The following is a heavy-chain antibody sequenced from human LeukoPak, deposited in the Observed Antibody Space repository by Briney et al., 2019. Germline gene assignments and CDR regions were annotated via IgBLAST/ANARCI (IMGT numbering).Heavy chain of an antibody. CDR2: MSYSGST. V-gene: IGHV4-59*01. CDR1: GGSISSFY. J-gene: IGHJ4*02. D-gene: IGHD2-15*01. Sequence: SETLSLTCTVSGGSISSFYWSWIRQPPGKGLEWIGYMSYSGSTNYNSTLKSRVTISLDTSKNQFSLKLNSVTAADTAVYYCARGYCRGGSCYRTFFDQWGQGTLVTVS. CDR3: ARGYCRGGSCYRTFFDQ.